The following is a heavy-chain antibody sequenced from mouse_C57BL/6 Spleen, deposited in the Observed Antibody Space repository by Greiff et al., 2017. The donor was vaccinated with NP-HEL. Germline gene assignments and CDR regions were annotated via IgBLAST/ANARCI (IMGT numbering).Heavy chain of an antibody. J-gene: IGHJ1*03. CDR1: GYSFTGYY. V-gene: IGHV1-42*01. CDR2: INPSTGGT. D-gene: IGHD1-1*01. CDR3: ARSYGSYFDV. Sequence: VQLQQSGPELVKPGASVKISCKASGYSFTGYYMNWVKQSPEKSLEWIGEINPSTGGTTYNQKFKAKATLTVDKSSSTAYMQLKSLTSEDSAVYYCARSYGSYFDVWGTGTTGTVSS.